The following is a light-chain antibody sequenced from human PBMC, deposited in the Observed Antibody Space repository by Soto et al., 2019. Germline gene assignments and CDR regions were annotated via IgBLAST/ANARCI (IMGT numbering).Light chain of an antibody. CDR2: AAS. V-gene: IGKV1-39*01. Sequence: RTLSSLSVSWLKHVTITCRASQSIRSYLNWYRQKPGKAPKLLIYAASSLQSGVPSRFSGSGSGTDFTRTSRRRQPAIVFFLSCKPTQTTFFG. J-gene: IGKJ5*01. CDR1: QSIRSY. CDR3: KPTQTTF.